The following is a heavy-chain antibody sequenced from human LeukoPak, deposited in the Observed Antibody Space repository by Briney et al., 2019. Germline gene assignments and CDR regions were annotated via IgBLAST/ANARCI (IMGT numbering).Heavy chain of an antibody. CDR1: DDSITMYY. CDR2: VDHTGST. V-gene: IGHV4-59*01. D-gene: IGHD1-1*01. Sequence: PSETLSLTCSVSDDSITMYYWTWIRQPPGKGLEWIGYVDHTGSTNFNPSLNGRVSISRDTTNNLFSLRLRSVTAADTAVYFCARGRVSSSTWYSTYYYYFYMDVWGKGTTVTVSS. CDR3: ARGRVSSSTWYSTYYYYFYMDV. J-gene: IGHJ6*03.